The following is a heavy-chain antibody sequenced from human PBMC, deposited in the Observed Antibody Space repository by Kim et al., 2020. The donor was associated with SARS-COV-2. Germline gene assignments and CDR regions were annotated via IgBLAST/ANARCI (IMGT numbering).Heavy chain of an antibody. D-gene: IGHD2-2*02. J-gene: IGHJ5*02. Sequence: GASPKISCKGSGYSFTSYWISWVRQMPGKGLEWMGRIDPSDSYTNYSPSFQGHVTISADKSISTAYLQWSSLKASDTAMYYCARQGTYCSSTSCYSWFDPWGQGTLVTVSS. V-gene: IGHV5-10-1*01. CDR2: IDPSDSYT. CDR3: ARQGTYCSSTSCYSWFDP. CDR1: GYSFTSYW.